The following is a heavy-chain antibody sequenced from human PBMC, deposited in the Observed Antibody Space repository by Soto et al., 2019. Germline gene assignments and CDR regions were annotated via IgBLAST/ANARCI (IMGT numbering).Heavy chain of an antibody. J-gene: IGHJ5*02. CDR3: AQRTLTNWFDP. CDR2: IYHSGST. D-gene: IGHD4-4*01. V-gene: IGHV4-30-2*01. CDR1: GGSISSGGYS. Sequence: PSETLSLTCAVSGGSISSGGYSWSWIRQPPGKGLEWIGYIYHSGSTYYNPSLKSRVTISVDRSKNQFPLSLNSVTATDTAVYYCAQRTLTNWFDPWGQGTPVTISS.